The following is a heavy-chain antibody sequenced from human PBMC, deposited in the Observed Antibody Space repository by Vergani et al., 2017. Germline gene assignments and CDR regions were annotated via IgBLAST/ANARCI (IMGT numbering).Heavy chain of an antibody. Sequence: QVQLVQSGAEVKKPGASVKVSCKASGYTFTSDDINWVRQATGQGLEWMGWMNPISGNTGYAQNLQGRVTITADESTSTAYMELSSLRSEDTAVYYCARDNYYYMDVWGKGTTVTVSS. CDR1: GYTFTSDD. CDR3: ARDNYYYMDV. V-gene: IGHV1-8*03. J-gene: IGHJ6*03. CDR2: MNPISGNT.